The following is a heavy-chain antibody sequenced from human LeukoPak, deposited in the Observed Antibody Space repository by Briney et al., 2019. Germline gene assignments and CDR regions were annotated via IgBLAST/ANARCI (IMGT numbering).Heavy chain of an antibody. D-gene: IGHD3-22*01. CDR2: ISGSGGST. V-gene: IGHV3-23*01. Sequence: GGSLRLSCAASGFTFSSYGMSWVRQAPGKGLEWVSAISGSGGSTYYADSVKGRFTISRDNAKNSLYLQMNSLRAEDTAVYYCARAPDSSGHIYYYYYMDVWGKGTTVTISS. CDR1: GFTFSSYG. J-gene: IGHJ6*03. CDR3: ARAPDSSGHIYYYYYMDV.